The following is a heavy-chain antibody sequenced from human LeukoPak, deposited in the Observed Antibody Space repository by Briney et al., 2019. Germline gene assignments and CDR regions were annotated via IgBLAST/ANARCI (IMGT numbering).Heavy chain of an antibody. D-gene: IGHD6-19*01. V-gene: IGHV4-31*03. CDR1: GGSISSGGYY. J-gene: IGHJ4*02. Sequence: MASQTLSLTCTVSGGSISSGGYYWSWIRQYPGKGLEWIGYIYYSGSTYYNPSLKSRVTISVDTSKNQFSLKLSSVTAADTAVYYCARAVRASGCHDYWGQGTLVTVSS. CDR2: IYYSGST. CDR3: ARAVRASGCHDY.